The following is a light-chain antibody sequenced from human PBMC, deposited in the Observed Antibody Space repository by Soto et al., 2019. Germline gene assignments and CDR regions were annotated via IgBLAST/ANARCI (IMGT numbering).Light chain of an antibody. Sequence: QSVLTQPASVSGSPGQSITISCTGTSSDVGGYNYVSWYQHHPGKAPKLMIYDVSHRPSGVSIRFSGAKSDNTASLTISGLQPEDEADYHCSSYTTSNTRQIVVGTGTKLTVL. V-gene: IGLV2-14*03. CDR3: SSYTTSNTRQIV. CDR1: SSDVGGYNY. CDR2: DVS. J-gene: IGLJ1*01.